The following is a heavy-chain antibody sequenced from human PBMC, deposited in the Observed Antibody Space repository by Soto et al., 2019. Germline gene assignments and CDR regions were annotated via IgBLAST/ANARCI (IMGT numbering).Heavy chain of an antibody. CDR1: GYSLPTDG. V-gene: IGHV1-18*04. CDR2: ISADNGNT. J-gene: IGHJ3*02. D-gene: IGHD5-12*01. Sequence: ASVKVSCNASGYSLPTDGVSWVRQAPGQGLEWMGWISADNGNTNYAHKLRGRVTMTTDTSTSTAYMERRSLRSDDTAVYHCERVFGYSGVHAFDIWGQGTMVTVSS. CDR3: ERVFGYSGVHAFDI.